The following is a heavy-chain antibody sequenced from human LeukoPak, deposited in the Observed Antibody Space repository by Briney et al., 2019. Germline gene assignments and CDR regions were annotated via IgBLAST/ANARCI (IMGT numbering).Heavy chain of an antibody. Sequence: ASVKVSCKASGYTFTSYDINWVRQATGQGLEWMGWMNPNSGNTGYAQKFQGRVTMARNTSISTAYMELSSLRSEDTAVYYCARASNLVYYDILTGYYKGYGMDVWGQGTTVTVSS. V-gene: IGHV1-8*01. CDR1: GYTFTSYD. CDR3: ARASNLVYYDILTGYYKGYGMDV. D-gene: IGHD3-9*01. CDR2: MNPNSGNT. J-gene: IGHJ6*02.